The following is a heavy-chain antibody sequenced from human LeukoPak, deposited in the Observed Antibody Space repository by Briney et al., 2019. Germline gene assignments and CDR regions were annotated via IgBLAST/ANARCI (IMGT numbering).Heavy chain of an antibody. Sequence: PSETLSLTCTVSGGSISSSSYYWSWIRQPPGKGLEWIGYIYYSGSTNYNPSLKSRVTISVDTSKNQFSLKLSSVTAADTAVYYCARGIAAAATGNFDYWGQGTLVTVSS. J-gene: IGHJ4*02. V-gene: IGHV4-61*01. CDR1: GGSISSSSYY. CDR2: IYYSGST. CDR3: ARGIAAAATGNFDY. D-gene: IGHD6-13*01.